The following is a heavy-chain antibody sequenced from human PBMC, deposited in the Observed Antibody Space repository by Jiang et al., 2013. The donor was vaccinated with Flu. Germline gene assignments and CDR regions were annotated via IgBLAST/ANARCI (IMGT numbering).Heavy chain of an antibody. CDR1: GFSLSTSGVG. CDR3: GHRRFMNSHWNYGEFDY. D-gene: IGHD1-7*01. J-gene: IGHJ4*02. Sequence: KPTQTLTLTCTFSGFSLSTSGVGVGWIRQPPGKALEWLALIYWDDDKRYSPSLKSRLTVTKDTSKNQVVLTMTNMDPVDTATYYCGHRRFMNSHWNYGEFDYWGQGTLVTVSS. V-gene: IGHV2-5*02. CDR2: IYWDDDK.